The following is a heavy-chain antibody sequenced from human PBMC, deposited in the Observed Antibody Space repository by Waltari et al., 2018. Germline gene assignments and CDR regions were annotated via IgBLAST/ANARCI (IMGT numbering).Heavy chain of an antibody. Sequence: QVQLQESGPGLVEPSETLSLTWTVSGYSISSGYYWGWIRQPPGKGLEWIGSIYRRCSTYYNPSLKMRVTISVDTSKNQFSLKLSSVTAADTAVYYCARDSSSPFDYWGQGTLVTVSS. D-gene: IGHD6-6*01. V-gene: IGHV4-38-2*02. CDR2: IYRRCST. J-gene: IGHJ4*02. CDR3: ARDSSSPFDY. CDR1: GYSISSGYY.